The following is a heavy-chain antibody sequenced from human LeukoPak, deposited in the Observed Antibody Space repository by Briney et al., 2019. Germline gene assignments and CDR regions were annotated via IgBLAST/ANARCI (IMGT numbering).Heavy chain of an antibody. J-gene: IGHJ5*02. CDR3: ARDVPHNWFDT. Sequence: GGSLRLSCAASGITSGNNWMHWVRQGPGKGLVWISRINSDGGGAIYADSVKGRFTVSRDNAKNTLYLQMNSLRAEDTAVYYCARDVPHNWFDTWGQGTLVTVSS. CDR2: INSDGGGA. V-gene: IGHV3-74*01. CDR1: GITSGNNW.